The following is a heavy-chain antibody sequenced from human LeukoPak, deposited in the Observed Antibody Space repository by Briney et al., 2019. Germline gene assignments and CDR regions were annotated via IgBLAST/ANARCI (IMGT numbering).Heavy chain of an antibody. D-gene: IGHD5-24*01. V-gene: IGHV3-30*02. CDR1: GFTFSSYG. CDR3: AKPPSLGQQDHRELDY. J-gene: IGHJ4*02. CDR2: IRYDGSNK. Sequence: GGSLRLSCAASGFTFSSYGMHWVRQAPGKGLEWVAFIRYDGSNKYYADSVKGRFTISRDNSKNTLYLQMNSLRAEDTAVYYCAKPPSLGQQDHRELDYWGQGTLVTVSS.